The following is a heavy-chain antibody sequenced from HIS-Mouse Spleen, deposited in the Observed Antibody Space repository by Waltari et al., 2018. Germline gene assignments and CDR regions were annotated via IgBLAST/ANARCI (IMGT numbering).Heavy chain of an antibody. CDR1: YY. D-gene: IGHD2-21*02. J-gene: IGHJ4*02. Sequence: YYWSWIRQPPGKGLEWIGYIYYSGSTYYNPSLKSRVTISVDTSKNQFSLKLSSVTAADTAVYYCARGVVVTASLDYWGQGTLVTVSS. V-gene: IGHV4-30-4*01. CDR3: ARGVVVTASLDY. CDR2: IYYSGST.